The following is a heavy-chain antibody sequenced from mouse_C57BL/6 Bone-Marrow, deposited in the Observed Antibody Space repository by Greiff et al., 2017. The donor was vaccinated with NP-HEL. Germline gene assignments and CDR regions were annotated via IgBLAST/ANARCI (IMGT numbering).Heavy chain of an antibody. CDR1: GYTFTDYE. J-gene: IGHJ1*03. Sequence: QVQLKESGAELVRPGASVTLSCKASGYTFTDYEMHWVKQTPVHGLEWIGAIDPETGGTAYNQKFKGKAILTADKSSSTAYMELRSLTSEDSAVYYCTYRGYFDVWGTGTTVTVSS. V-gene: IGHV1-15*01. CDR2: IDPETGGT. CDR3: TYRGYFDV.